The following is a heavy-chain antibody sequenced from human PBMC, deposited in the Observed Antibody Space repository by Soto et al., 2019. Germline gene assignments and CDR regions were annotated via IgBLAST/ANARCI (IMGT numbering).Heavy chain of an antibody. CDR3: ARDRYYDFWSGYYNAYFDY. CDR2: IKQDGSEK. J-gene: IGHJ4*02. CDR1: GFTFSSYW. Sequence: PGGSLRLSCAASGFTFSSYWMSWVRQAPGKGLEWVANIKQDGSEKYYVDSVKGRFTISRDNAKNSLYLQMNSLRAEDTAVYYCARDRYYDFWSGYYNAYFDYWGQRTLVTVSS. D-gene: IGHD3-3*01. V-gene: IGHV3-7*01.